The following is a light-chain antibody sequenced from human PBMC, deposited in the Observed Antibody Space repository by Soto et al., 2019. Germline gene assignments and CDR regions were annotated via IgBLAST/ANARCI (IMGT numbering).Light chain of an antibody. V-gene: IGLV2-14*01. CDR2: EVT. J-gene: IGLJ1*01. Sequence: QSALTQPASVSGSPGQSITISCTGTSSDVGDYNYVSWYQQHPGKAPQLIIYEVTNRPSGVSDRFSGSKSGNTASLTISGLQADDEADYYCSSYTSSSSLGVFGTGTKVTVL. CDR1: SSDVGDYNY. CDR3: SSYTSSSSLGV.